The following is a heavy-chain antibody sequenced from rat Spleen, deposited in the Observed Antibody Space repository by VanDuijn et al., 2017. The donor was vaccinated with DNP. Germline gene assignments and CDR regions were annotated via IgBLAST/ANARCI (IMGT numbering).Heavy chain of an antibody. D-gene: IGHD2-7*01. CDR1: GFTFSNYD. V-gene: IGHV5-25*01. CDR2: ISTSGGST. J-gene: IGHJ2*01. Sequence: EVQLVESGGGLVQPGRSLKLSCAASGFTFSNYDMAWVRQAPTKGLEWVASISTSGGSTYYRDSVKGRFTVSRDNAKSTLYLQMDSLRSEDTATYYCARRTLEYWGQGVMVTVSS. CDR3: ARRTLEY.